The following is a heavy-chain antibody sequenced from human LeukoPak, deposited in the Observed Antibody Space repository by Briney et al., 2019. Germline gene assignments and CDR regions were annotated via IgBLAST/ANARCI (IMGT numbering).Heavy chain of an antibody. D-gene: IGHD3-16*01. J-gene: IGHJ4*02. CDR1: GSTLSSYS. Sequence: PGGSLRLSCAASGSTLSSYSMNWVRQTPGKGLEWVSSISGSSTSIWYADSVKGRFTISRDNAKNSLYLQMNSLRAEDTAVYYCAAGGSFDYWGQGTLVTVSS. CDR2: ISGSSTSI. CDR3: AAGGSFDY. V-gene: IGHV3-21*01.